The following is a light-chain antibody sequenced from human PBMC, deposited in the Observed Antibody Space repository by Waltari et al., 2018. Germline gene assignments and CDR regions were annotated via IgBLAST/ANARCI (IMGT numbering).Light chain of an antibody. V-gene: IGKV2-30*01. J-gene: IGKJ2*01. CDR3: MQGTHWPPVYT. Sequence: DVVVTQSPLSLPVTLGQPASISCRSSQSLVSTDGNTFLNWYQQTPGQSPRRLIDKVSSRDSGVPDRFSGSGSGTDFTLKISRVEAEDIGVYYCMQGTHWPPVYTFGQGTKLEIK. CDR1: QSLVSTDGNTF. CDR2: KVS.